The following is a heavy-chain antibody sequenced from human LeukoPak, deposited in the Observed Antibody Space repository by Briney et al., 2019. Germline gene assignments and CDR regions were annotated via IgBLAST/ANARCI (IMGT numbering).Heavy chain of an antibody. Sequence: GGSLRLSCAASGFTFSSYAMHWVRQAPGKGLEWVAVISYDGSNKYYADSVKGRFTISRDNSKNTLYLQMNSLRAEDTAVYYCARDGYYYDSSGYYPLDYWGQGTLVTVSS. CDR1: GFTFSSYA. V-gene: IGHV3-30*04. D-gene: IGHD3-22*01. J-gene: IGHJ4*02. CDR3: ARDGYYYDSSGYYPLDY. CDR2: ISYDGSNK.